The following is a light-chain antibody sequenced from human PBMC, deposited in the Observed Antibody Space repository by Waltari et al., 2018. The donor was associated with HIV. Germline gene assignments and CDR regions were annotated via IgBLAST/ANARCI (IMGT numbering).Light chain of an antibody. CDR1: SSDVGGYTY. CDR2: EVS. Sequence: QSALTQPPSASGSPGQSVTISCTGTSSDVGGYTYASWYQQHPGKAPKLMIYEVSKRPSGVPDRFSGSKSGNTASLTVSGLQAEDEADYYCSSYAGSNNLVFGGGTKLTVL. V-gene: IGLV2-8*01. CDR3: SSYAGSNNLV. J-gene: IGLJ2*01.